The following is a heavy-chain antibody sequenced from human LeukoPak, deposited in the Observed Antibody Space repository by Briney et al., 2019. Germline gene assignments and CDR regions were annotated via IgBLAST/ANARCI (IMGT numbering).Heavy chain of an antibody. Sequence: SQTLSLTCTVSSGSISSGDYYWSWIRQPPGKGLEWIGYIYYSGRTYYNPSLKSRVTISVDTSKNQFSLKLSSVTAADTAVYYCARATDVYSFDYWGQGTLVTVSS. CDR1: SGSISSGDYY. CDR2: IYYSGRT. CDR3: ARATDVYSFDY. J-gene: IGHJ4*02. V-gene: IGHV4-30-4*01.